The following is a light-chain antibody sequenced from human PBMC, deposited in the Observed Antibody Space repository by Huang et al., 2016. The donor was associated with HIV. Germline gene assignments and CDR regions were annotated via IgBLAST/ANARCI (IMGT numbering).Light chain of an antibody. CDR1: RSVSTN. J-gene: IGKJ4*01. CDR2: GSS. Sequence: EIVMTQSPATLSVSPGQRVTLSCRANRSVSTNLAWYQQRHGQAPRLLIYGSSPRAPGIPARFSGSWSGTDFSLTISSLQSEDFALYYCHQYNNWLLSFGGGTRV. CDR3: HQYNNWLLS. V-gene: IGKV3-15*01.